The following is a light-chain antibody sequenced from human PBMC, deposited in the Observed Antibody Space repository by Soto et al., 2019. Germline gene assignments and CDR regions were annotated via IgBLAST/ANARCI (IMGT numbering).Light chain of an antibody. CDR2: VAS. V-gene: IGKV3-20*01. CDR3: QQYNIGPWT. J-gene: IGKJ1*01. CDR1: QSVSNSY. Sequence: VLTQSPGTLSLSPGQRATLSCRASQSVSNSYLAWYQQKPGQAPSLLIYVASSRATGIPPRFSGSGSGTDFTRTISSLQSEDFAVYYCQQYNIGPWTFGQGSKVDIK.